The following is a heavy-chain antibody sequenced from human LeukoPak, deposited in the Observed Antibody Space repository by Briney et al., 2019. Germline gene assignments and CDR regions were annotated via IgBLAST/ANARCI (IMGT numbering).Heavy chain of an antibody. V-gene: IGHV3-30*02. CDR2: IRFDSNK. J-gene: IGHJ4*02. CDR1: GFTFSSYG. D-gene: IGHD3-16*01. CDR3: SNLCSYFFDW. Sequence: PGGSLRLSCAASGFTFSSYGMRWVRHAPGKGLEWVAYIRFDSNKYYTDSVKCRSTIFRHNTKNTLYLHLKRRSPEDTAVYYVSNLCSYFFDWWGQGTLVVVSS.